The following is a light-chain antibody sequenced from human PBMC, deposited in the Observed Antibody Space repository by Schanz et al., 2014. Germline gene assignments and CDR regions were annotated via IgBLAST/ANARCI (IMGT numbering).Light chain of an antibody. V-gene: IGLV2-14*02. J-gene: IGLJ2*01. CDR2: EGT. CDR1: SSDVGRYNL. Sequence: QSALTQPASVSGSPGQSITISCTATSSDVGRYNLVSWYQQHPGEAPKLLIYEGTKRPSGVSYRFSGSKSGNTASLTISGLQAEDEADYYCSSYATTNTLVFGGGTKLTVL. CDR3: SSYATTNTLV.